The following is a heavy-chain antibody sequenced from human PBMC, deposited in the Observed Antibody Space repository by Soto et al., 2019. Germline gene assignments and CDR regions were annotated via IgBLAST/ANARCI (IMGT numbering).Heavy chain of an antibody. Sequence: GGSLRLSCAASGFTFDDYAMHWVRQVPGKGLEWVSAISGTSDYIYYADSVKGRFTISRDNAKTSLYIQMNSLRAEDTAVYYCARDHRYCSGSSCRPYYYYYGMDVWGQGTTVTVSS. J-gene: IGHJ6*02. CDR3: ARDHRYCSGSSCRPYYYYYGMDV. CDR1: GFTFDDYA. V-gene: IGHV3-21*01. CDR2: ISGTSDYI. D-gene: IGHD2-15*01.